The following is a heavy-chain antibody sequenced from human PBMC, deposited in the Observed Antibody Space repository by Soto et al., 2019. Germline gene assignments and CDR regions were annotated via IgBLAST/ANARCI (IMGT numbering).Heavy chain of an antibody. V-gene: IGHV1-69*01. Sequence: QVQLVQSGAEVKEPGSSVKVSCKASGGTFNGYSISWVRQAPGQGLEWVGGHIPILTTANYAQKFQGSLTMTADETTSTAYMELSGLRSDDTAIYYCARVDSSLVRLVGQFYFDHWGQGTLVTVSS. CDR1: GGTFNGYS. CDR2: HIPILTTA. D-gene: IGHD3-10*01. CDR3: ARVDSSLVRLVGQFYFDH. J-gene: IGHJ4*02.